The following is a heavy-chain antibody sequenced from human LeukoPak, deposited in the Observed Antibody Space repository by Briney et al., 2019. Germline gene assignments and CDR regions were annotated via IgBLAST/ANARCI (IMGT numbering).Heavy chain of an antibody. J-gene: IGHJ4*02. V-gene: IGHV3-74*01. D-gene: IGHD5-18*01. CDR1: GFIFSSYW. CDR2: INTDGSSI. Sequence: GGSLRLSCAASGFIFSSYWMHWVRQAPGKGLMWVSRINTDGSSISYADSVKGRFAISRDNSKNTLYLHMNGLRVEDTAIYYCARDERWIQFNYWGQGTLVTVSS. CDR3: ARDERWIQFNY.